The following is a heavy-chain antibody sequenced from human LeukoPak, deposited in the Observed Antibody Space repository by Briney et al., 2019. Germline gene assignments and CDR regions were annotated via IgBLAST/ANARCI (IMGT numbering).Heavy chain of an antibody. CDR3: ARALDRVGATSYFDY. CDR2: ISSSSNYI. Sequence: GGSLRLSCAASGFTFSTYSMNWVRQAPGKGLEWVSSISSSSNYIYYADSVKGRFTISRDNAKNSLYLQMNSLRAEDTAVYYCARALDRVGATSYFDYWGQGTLVTVSS. D-gene: IGHD1-26*01. V-gene: IGHV3-21*06. CDR1: GFTFSTYS. J-gene: IGHJ4*02.